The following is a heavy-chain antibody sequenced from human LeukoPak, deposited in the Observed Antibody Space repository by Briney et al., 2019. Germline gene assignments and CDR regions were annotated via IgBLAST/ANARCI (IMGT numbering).Heavy chain of an antibody. CDR3: ARQSGAAAGTRPA. D-gene: IGHD6-13*01. J-gene: IGHJ5*02. CDR1: GGSISSGGYY. CDR2: IYNSGST. Sequence: SETLSLTCTVSGGSISSGGYYWSWIRQPPGKGLEWIGYIYNSGSTNYNPSLKSRVTISVDTSKNQFSLKLTSVTAADTAVYYCARQSGAAAGTRPAWGQGTLVTVSS. V-gene: IGHV4-61*08.